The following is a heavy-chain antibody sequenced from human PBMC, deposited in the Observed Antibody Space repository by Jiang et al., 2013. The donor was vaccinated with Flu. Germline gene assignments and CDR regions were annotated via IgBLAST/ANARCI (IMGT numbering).Heavy chain of an antibody. CDR3: ARDGDSSSWYPIYYYYYYGMDV. CDR2: NAGNGNT. V-gene: IGHV1-3*01. D-gene: IGHD6-13*01. Sequence: NAGNGNTKYSQKFQGRVTITRDTSASTAYMELSSLRSEDTAVYYCARDGDSSSWYPIYYYYYYGMDVWGQGTTVTVSS. J-gene: IGHJ6*02.